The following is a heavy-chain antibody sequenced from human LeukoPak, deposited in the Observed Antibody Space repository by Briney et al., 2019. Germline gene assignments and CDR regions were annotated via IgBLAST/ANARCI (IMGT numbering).Heavy chain of an antibody. CDR1: GFTFSSYW. CDR3: AKDPGVHGRRVMDV. V-gene: IGHV3-74*01. D-gene: IGHD7-27*01. Sequence: QSGGSLRLSCAASGFTFSSYWMHWVRQAPGKGLVWVSRINTGGSTTDYADSVKGRFTISRDNAKNTLYLQMNSLRAEDTAVYYCAKDPGVHGRRVMDVWGQGTTVTVSS. J-gene: IGHJ6*02. CDR2: INTGGSTT.